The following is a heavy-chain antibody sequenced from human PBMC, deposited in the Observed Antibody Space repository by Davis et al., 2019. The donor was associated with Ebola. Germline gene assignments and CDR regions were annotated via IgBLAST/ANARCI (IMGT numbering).Heavy chain of an antibody. D-gene: IGHD2-15*01. CDR1: GYTFTSYY. CDR3: ARGNFPYTVVVVAATLFDY. CDR2: INPSGGST. Sequence: ASVKVSCKASGYTFTSYYMHWVRQAPGQGLEWMGIINPSGGSTSYAQKFQGRVTMTRITSINTAYMELSRLRSDDTAVYYCARGNFPYTVVVVAATLFDYWGQGTLVTVSS. V-gene: IGHV1-46*01. J-gene: IGHJ4*02.